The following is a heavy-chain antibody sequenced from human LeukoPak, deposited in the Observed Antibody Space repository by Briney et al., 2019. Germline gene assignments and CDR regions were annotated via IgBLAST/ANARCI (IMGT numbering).Heavy chain of an antibody. V-gene: IGHV1-69*13. CDR1: GGTFSSYA. J-gene: IGHJ3*02. CDR2: VIAILGTS. Sequence: GASVKVSCKASGGTFSSYAISWVRQAPGQGLEWMGGVIAILGTSNYAQKFQDRVTITADESTSTTFMELSSLRSEDTAVYYCARARLLVDYKRAFDIWGQGTMVTVSS. CDR3: ARARLLVDYKRAFDI. D-gene: IGHD3-10*01.